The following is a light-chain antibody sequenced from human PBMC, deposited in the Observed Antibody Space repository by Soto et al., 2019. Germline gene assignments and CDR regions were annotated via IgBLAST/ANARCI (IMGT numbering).Light chain of an antibody. J-gene: IGLJ2*01. CDR2: LNSDGSH. V-gene: IGLV4-69*01. CDR1: SGHSSYA. CDR3: QTWGTGMYVV. Sequence: QPVLTQSPSASASLGASVKLTCTLISGHSSYAIAWHQQQPEKGPRYLMKLNSDGSHSKGDGIPDRFSGSSSGAERYLTISSLQSEDEADYYCQTWGTGMYVVFGGGTKLTVL.